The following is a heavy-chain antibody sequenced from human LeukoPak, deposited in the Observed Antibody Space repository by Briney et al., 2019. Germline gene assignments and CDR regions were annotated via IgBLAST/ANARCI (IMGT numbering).Heavy chain of an antibody. CDR3: EGSGNYNAAFDI. Sequence: PPETLSLTCTVSGDASSRSRYYWGWIRQSPGKGLEWIGSIDYSGNTDYNPSLKSRVSLSVDTSKKQFSLKLNSVTAADTAVYYCEGSGNYNAAFDIWGQGTMVTVSS. D-gene: IGHD3-10*01. CDR1: GDASSRSRYY. V-gene: IGHV4-39*07. CDR2: IDYSGNT. J-gene: IGHJ3*02.